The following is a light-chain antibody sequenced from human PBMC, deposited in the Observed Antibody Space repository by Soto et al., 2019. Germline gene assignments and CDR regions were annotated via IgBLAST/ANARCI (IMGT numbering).Light chain of an antibody. CDR1: SSNIGNNY. V-gene: IGLV1-51*02. Sequence: QSVLTQPPSVSAAPGQKVTISCSGSSSNIGNNYVSWYQQLPGTAHKLLIYENNKRPSGIPDRFSGSKSGTSATLGITGLQTGDEADYYCGTLDSSLSAGIFGTGTQLTVL. CDR3: GTLDSSLSAGI. J-gene: IGLJ1*01. CDR2: ENN.